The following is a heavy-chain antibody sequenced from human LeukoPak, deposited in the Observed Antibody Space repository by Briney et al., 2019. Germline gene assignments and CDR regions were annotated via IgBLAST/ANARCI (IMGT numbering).Heavy chain of an antibody. D-gene: IGHD5-18*01. V-gene: IGHV4-59*01. J-gene: IGHJ4*02. Sequence: SETLSLTCTVSGGSISGYYWSWIRQPPGKGLEWIGYIFSSGSTKYNPSLKSRVTISVDTSKNQFSLKLSSVTAADTAVYYCGREGYSYGYDYWGQGSLVTVSS. CDR1: GGSISGYY. CDR3: GREGYSYGYDY. CDR2: IFSSGST.